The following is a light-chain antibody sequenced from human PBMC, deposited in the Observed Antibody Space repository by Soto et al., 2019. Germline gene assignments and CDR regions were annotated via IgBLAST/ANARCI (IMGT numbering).Light chain of an antibody. CDR3: SSYTSSSTKV. CDR2: EAS. Sequence: QCVLTQPPSVSGSPGQAVTISCTGTSTDFVTYNRVSWYQQPPGTAPKLIVYEASNRPSGVPDRFSGSKSGNAASLTISGLQAEDEADYYCSSYTSSSTKVFGTGTKVTV. V-gene: IGLV2-18*02. J-gene: IGLJ1*01. CDR1: STDFVTYNR.